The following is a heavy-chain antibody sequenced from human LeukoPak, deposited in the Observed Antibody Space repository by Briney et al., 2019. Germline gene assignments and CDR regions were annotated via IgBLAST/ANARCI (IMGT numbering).Heavy chain of an antibody. V-gene: IGHV3-48*03. D-gene: IGHD1-26*01. CDR1: GFTFSSYE. CDR3: ARSLVVGATYPYH. J-gene: IGHJ5*02. CDR2: ISSSGSTI. Sequence: GGSLRLSCAASGFTFSSYEMNWVRQAPGKGLEWVSYISSSGSTIYYADSVKGRFTLSRDNAKNSLYLQMNSLRAEDTAVYYCARSLVVGATYPYHWGEGTLVTVSS.